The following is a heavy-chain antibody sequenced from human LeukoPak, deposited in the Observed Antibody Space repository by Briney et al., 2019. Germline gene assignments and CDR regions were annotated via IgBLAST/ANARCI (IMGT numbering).Heavy chain of an antibody. J-gene: IGHJ3*02. D-gene: IGHD2-15*01. Sequence: GVSVKVSCKASGGTFSSNVISWVRQAPGQGLEWMGGIIPIFGTPDYAQEFQGRVTITVATSTAYMELSSLRSDDTAVYFCARGGRGGSDAFDIWGQGTMVTVSS. CDR1: GGTFSSNV. V-gene: IGHV1-69*13. CDR3: ARGGRGGSDAFDI. CDR2: IIPIFGTP.